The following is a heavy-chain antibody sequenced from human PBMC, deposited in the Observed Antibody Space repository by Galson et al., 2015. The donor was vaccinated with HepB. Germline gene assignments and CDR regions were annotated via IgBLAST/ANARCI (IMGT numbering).Heavy chain of an antibody. CDR2: IYWDDDK. CDR3: AHRRGPTPVWDN. Sequence: PALVKPTQTLTPPCTFSGFSLRTSGVGVGWIRQPPGKALEWLALIYWDDDKRYSPSLKSRLTITKDTSKNQAVLTMTNMDPVDTATYSCAHRRGPTPVWDNWGQGTLVTVSS. CDR1: GFSLRTSGVG. J-gene: IGHJ4*02. D-gene: IGHD3-16*01. V-gene: IGHV2-5*02.